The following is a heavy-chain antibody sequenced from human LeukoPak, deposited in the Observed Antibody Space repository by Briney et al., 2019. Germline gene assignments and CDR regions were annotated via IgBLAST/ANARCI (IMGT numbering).Heavy chain of an antibody. D-gene: IGHD4-17*01. J-gene: IGHJ4*02. CDR1: GGTFSSYA. V-gene: IGHV1-69*13. CDR3: ARDKGSGDYLPGAYYFDY. Sequence: SVKVSCKASGGTFSSYAISWVRQAPGQGLEWMGGIIPIFGTANYAQKFQGRVTITADESTSTAYMELSSLRSEDTAVYYCARDKGSGDYLPGAYYFDYWAQGTLVTVSS. CDR2: IIPIFGTA.